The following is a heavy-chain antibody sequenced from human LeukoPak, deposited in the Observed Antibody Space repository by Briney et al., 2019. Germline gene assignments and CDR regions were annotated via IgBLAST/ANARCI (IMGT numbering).Heavy chain of an antibody. CDR2: IYPGDSDT. CDR3: ARRITVSAKRYLDL. D-gene: IGHD6-19*01. J-gene: IGHJ4*02. CDR1: GYSFNSYW. V-gene: IGHV5-51*01. Sequence: GASLQISCKGSGYSFNSYWIGWVRQMPGKGLEWMGIIYPGDSDTRYSPSFQGQVTISADKSISTAYLQWSSLKASDTAMYYCARRITVSAKRYLDLWGQGTLVTVSS.